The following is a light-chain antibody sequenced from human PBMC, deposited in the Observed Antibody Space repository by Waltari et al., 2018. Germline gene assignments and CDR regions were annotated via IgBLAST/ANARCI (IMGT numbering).Light chain of an antibody. CDR3: QQYGSSPTT. Sequence: IVLTQSPGTLSLSPGERATLSCRASQSVSSSYLAWYQQKPGQAPRLLIYGASSRATGIPDRFSGSGSGTDFTLTISRLVPEDFAVYYCQQYGSSPTTFGQGTKVEIK. V-gene: IGKV3-20*01. J-gene: IGKJ1*01. CDR2: GAS. CDR1: QSVSSSY.